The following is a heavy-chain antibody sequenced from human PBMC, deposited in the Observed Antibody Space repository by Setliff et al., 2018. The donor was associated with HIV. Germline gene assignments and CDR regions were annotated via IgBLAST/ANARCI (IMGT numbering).Heavy chain of an antibody. V-gene: IGHV4-4*02. CDR1: GVSISNSLW. Sequence: SETLSLTCVVSGVSISNSLWWTWVRQPPGKGLEWIGEVSHSGSTNYNPSLKSRVAISVDKSKNQLSLELNSVTAADTAVYYCARDQSLSYWGQGTLVTVSS. CDR3: ARDQSLSY. CDR2: VSHSGST. J-gene: IGHJ4*02.